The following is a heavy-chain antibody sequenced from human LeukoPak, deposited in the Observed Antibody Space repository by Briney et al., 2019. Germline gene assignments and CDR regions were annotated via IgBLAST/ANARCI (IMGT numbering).Heavy chain of an antibody. CDR2: IHNIGYT. Sequence: SETLSLTCAVSSGSFSYYSWAWIRQPPGKGLEWIADIHNIGYTKYNPSLKSRVTLSVDTSKIQFSLKMNSVTAADSAIYYWAKVGQLVYWGRGTLVTVSS. CDR1: SGSFSYYS. D-gene: IGHD2-15*01. CDR3: AKVGQLVY. V-gene: IGHV4-34*01. J-gene: IGHJ4*02.